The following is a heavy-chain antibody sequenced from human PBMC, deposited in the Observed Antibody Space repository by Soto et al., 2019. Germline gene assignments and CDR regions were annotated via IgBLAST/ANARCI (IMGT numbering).Heavy chain of an antibody. J-gene: IGHJ4*02. V-gene: IGHV4-31*03. CDR2: IYYSGST. CDR1: GGSISSGGYY. CDR3: ARDAYRSSSVGGGFGY. D-gene: IGHD6-6*01. Sequence: SETLSLTCTVSGGSISSGGYYWSWIRQHPGKGLEWIGYIYYSGSTYYNPSLKSRVTISVDTSKNQFSLKLSSVTAADTAVYYCARDAYRSSSVGGGFGYWGQGTLVTVSS.